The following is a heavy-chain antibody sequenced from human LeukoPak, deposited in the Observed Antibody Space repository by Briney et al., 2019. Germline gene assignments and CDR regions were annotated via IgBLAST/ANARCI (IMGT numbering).Heavy chain of an antibody. V-gene: IGHV3-15*01. J-gene: IGHJ6*02. CDR3: TTDQFLRSTTYYGMDV. CDR2: IRSKADGGTT. D-gene: IGHD5-12*01. CDR1: GLTGSHNY. Sequence: GGSLRLSCAASGLTGSHNYVSWVRQAPGKGLEWVGHIRSKADGGTTDYAAPVKGRFTISRDDSKNTLYLQMNSLKTEDTALYYCTTDQFLRSTTYYGMDVWGQGTTVTVSS.